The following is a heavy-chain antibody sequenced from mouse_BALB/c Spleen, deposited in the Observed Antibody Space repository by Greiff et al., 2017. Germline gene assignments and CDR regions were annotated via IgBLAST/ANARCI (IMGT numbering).Heavy chain of an antibody. CDR3: ERGGRYYKAMDY. D-gene: IGHD2-12*01. V-gene: IGHV5-6-5*01. CDR1: GFTFSSYA. CDR2: ISSGGST. Sequence: EVQLVESGGGLVKPGGSLNLSCAASGFTFSSYAMSWVRQTPEKRLEWVASISSGGSTYYPDSVKGRVTISRDNARNILYLQMSSLRSEDTAMYYRERGGRYYKAMDYWGQGTSVTVSS. J-gene: IGHJ4*01.